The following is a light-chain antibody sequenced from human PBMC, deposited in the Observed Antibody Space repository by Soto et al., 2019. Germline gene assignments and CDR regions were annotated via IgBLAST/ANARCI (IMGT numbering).Light chain of an antibody. J-gene: IGLJ2*01. Sequence: QPVLTQSPSASVSLGASVKLTCTLSSGHSSYAIAWHQQQPEKGPRYLMKLNSDGSHSKGDGIPDRFSGSRSGAERYLTISSLQSEDEADYYCQTWGTGIQVFGGGTKLTVL. V-gene: IGLV4-69*01. CDR1: SGHSSYA. CDR3: QTWGTGIQV. CDR2: LNSDGSH.